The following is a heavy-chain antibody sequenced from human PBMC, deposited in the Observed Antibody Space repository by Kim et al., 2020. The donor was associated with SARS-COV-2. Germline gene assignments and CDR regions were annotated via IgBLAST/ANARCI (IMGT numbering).Heavy chain of an antibody. CDR1: GYTFTSYG. CDR3: ARVGYDFWSGYKNYYYYYMDV. Sequence: ASVKVSCKASGYTFTSYGISWVRQAPGQGLEWMGWIIAYNGNTNYAQKLQGRVTMTTDTSTSTAYMELRSLRSDDTAVYYCARVGYDFWSGYKNYYYYYMDVGGQRDHGHRLL. J-gene: IGHJ6*03. D-gene: IGHD3-3*01. CDR2: IIAYNGNT. V-gene: IGHV1-18*01.